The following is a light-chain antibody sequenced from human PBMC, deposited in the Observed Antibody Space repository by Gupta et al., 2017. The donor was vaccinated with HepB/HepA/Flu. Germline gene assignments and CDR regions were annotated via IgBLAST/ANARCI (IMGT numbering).Light chain of an antibody. CDR2: GAS. CDR3: QQHGNAFRFT. V-gene: IGKV3-20*01. CDR1: QSVSSSY. J-gene: IGKJ3*01. Sequence: EFVLTQSPGTLSLSPGERATLSCRASQSVSSSYLAWYKQKTGQAPRLLIYGASSRATGIPDRFRGSGGGTDFTRTISRREQEDVAVYYCQQHGNAFRFTFGRGTRVDIK.